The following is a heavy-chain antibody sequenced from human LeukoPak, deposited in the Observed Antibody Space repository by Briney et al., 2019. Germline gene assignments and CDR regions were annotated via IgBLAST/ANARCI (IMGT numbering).Heavy chain of an antibody. CDR1: GHTFTRYA. J-gene: IGHJ3*02. V-gene: IGHV1-18*01. D-gene: IGHD3-9*01. Sequence: ASVKVSCKASGHTFTRYAITWVRQAPGQGPEWMGRISTYNGNTHYAQKLQGRVTMTTDTSTSTAYMELRSLRSDDTAVYYCARGAYYDILTGYETVDAFDIWGQGTMVTVSS. CDR2: ISTYNGNT. CDR3: ARGAYYDILTGYETVDAFDI.